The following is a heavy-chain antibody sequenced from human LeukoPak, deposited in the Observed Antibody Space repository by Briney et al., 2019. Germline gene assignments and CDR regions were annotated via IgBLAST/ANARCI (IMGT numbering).Heavy chain of an antibody. D-gene: IGHD3-22*01. J-gene: IGHJ4*02. V-gene: IGHV3-23*01. Sequence: PGGSLRLSCTASGFTFSTYAMSWVRQAPGKGLEWVSAISGSGGRAYYADSVKGRFTISRDNSKNTLYLQLNGLRAEDTAIYYRARAPSDNSGYYYVEVDYWGQGTLVTVSS. CDR3: ARAPSDNSGYYYVEVDY. CDR1: GFTFSTYA. CDR2: ISGSGGRA.